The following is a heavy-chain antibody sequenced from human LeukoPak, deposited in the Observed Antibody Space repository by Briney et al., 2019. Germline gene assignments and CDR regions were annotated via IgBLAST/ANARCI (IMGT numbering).Heavy chain of an antibody. V-gene: IGHV4-59*01. D-gene: IGHD6-19*01. CDR3: ARYQWLETYYFDY. Sequence: PSETLSLTCTVSGGSISSYYWSWIRQPPGKGLEWIGYIYYSGSTNYNPSLKSRVTVSVDTSKNQFSLKLSSVTAADTAVYYCARYQWLETYYFDYWGQGTLVTVSS. CDR1: GGSISSYY. J-gene: IGHJ4*02. CDR2: IYYSGST.